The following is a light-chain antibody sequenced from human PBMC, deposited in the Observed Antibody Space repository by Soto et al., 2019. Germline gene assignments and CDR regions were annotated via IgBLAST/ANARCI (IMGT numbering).Light chain of an antibody. CDR1: QSVSSNY. J-gene: IGKJ4*01. Sequence: EVVLTQSPGTLSLSPGERATLSCRASQSVSSNYLAWYQQKPGRAPRLLIFGASNRAAGIPDRFSGSASGTDFTLTISGLEPEDFAVYYCQQYDTSPLTFGAGTKVDIK. CDR3: QQYDTSPLT. V-gene: IGKV3-20*01. CDR2: GAS.